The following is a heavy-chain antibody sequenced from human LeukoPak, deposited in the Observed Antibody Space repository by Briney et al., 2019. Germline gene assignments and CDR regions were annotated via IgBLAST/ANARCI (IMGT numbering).Heavy chain of an antibody. V-gene: IGHV3-9*01. J-gene: IGHJ6*03. CDR3: AKSPSYSSSWYGVNYYYYYMDV. Sequence: PGRSLRLSCAASGFTFDDYAMHWVRQAPGKGLEWVSGISWNSGSIGYADSVKGRFTISRDNAKNSLYLQMNSLRAEDTALYYCAKSPSYSSSWYGVNYYYYYMDVWGKGTTVTVSS. CDR2: ISWNSGSI. CDR1: GFTFDDYA. D-gene: IGHD6-6*01.